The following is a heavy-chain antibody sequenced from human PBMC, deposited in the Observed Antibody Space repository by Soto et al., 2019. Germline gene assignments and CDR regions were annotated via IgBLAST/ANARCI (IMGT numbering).Heavy chain of an antibody. Sequence: QLQLQESGSGLVKPSQTLSLTCAVSGGSISSGGYSWSWIRQTPGKGLEWIGYIYHSGSTYYNPSRTSRATISVDRATNQFSLKLSSVTAADTAVYSCAAGGGLPRYYWGQGTLVIVSS. D-gene: IGHD5-12*01. J-gene: IGHJ4*02. V-gene: IGHV4-30-2*01. CDR3: AAGGGLPRYY. CDR2: IYHSGST. CDR1: GGSISSGGYS.